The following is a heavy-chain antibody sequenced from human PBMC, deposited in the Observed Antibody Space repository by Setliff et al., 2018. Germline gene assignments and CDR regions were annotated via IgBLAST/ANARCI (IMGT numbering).Heavy chain of an antibody. J-gene: IGHJ4*02. CDR3: ARGQHSYHPGSWGPLYDH. CDR1: GGSISGGTYY. V-gene: IGHV4-61*09. CDR2: LYTSGIS. D-gene: IGHD3-10*01. Sequence: SETLSLTCTVSGGSISGGTYYWTWIRQPAGQGLEWIGHLYTSGISNYNPSLKSQVTISVDTSKNQFYLKLSSVTAADTAVFFCARGQHSYHPGSWGPLYDHGGQGTQVTVFS.